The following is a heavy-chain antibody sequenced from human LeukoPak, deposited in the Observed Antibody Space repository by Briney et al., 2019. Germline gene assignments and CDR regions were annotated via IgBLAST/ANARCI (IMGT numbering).Heavy chain of an antibody. CDR2: FDPEDGET. CDR3: ATRRPCSSTSCTQYYYYYMDV. CDR1: GYTLTELS. D-gene: IGHD2-2*01. V-gene: IGHV1-24*01. Sequence: GASVKVSCKVSGYTLTELSMHWVRQAPGKGLEWMGGFDPEDGETIYAQKFQGRVTMTEDTSTDTAYMEPSSLRSEDTAVYYCATRRPCSSTSCTQYYYYYMDVWGKGTTVTVSS. J-gene: IGHJ6*03.